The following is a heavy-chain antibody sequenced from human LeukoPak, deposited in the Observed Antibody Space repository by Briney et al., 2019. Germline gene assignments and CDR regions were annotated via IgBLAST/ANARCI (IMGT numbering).Heavy chain of an antibody. Sequence: ASVKVSCKASGDTFTNYDINWVRQATGQGLEWMGWMNPNSGNTNYAQKFQGRVTMTRNTSISTAYMELSSLRSEDTAVYYCARGGYSSSWYNTQLHTFDYWGQGTLVTVSS. V-gene: IGHV1-8*01. CDR2: MNPNSGNT. CDR1: GDTFTNYD. D-gene: IGHD6-13*01. J-gene: IGHJ4*02. CDR3: ARGGYSSSWYNTQLHTFDY.